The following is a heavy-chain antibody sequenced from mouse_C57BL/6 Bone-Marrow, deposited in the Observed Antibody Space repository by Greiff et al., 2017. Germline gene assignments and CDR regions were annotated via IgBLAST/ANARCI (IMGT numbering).Heavy chain of an antibody. V-gene: IGHV5-12*01. CDR1: GFTFSDYY. J-gene: IGHJ2*01. CDR3: ARRGTTVVFDY. D-gene: IGHD1-1*01. Sequence: EVKLMESGGGLVQPGGSLKLSCAASGFTFSDYYMYWVRQTPEKRLEWVAYISNGGGSTYSPDTVKGRFTISRDNAKNTLYLQMSRLKSEDTAMYYCARRGTTVVFDYWGQGTTLTVSS. CDR2: ISNGGGST.